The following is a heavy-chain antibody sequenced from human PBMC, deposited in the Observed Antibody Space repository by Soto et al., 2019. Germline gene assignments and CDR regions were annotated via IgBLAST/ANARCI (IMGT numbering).Heavy chain of an antibody. CDR3: ARDSTYYFDRSCSAFRAFDI. J-gene: IGHJ3*02. D-gene: IGHD3-22*01. CDR1: GGSISRDDYY. Sequence: QVQLQESGPGLVKPSQTLSLTCTVSGGSISRDDYYWSWMRQPPGKGLEWIGYTYYSGSTYYNPSLKPRLTISLDTSKNQFTLKQSSVTAADTAGYYCARDSTYYFDRSCSAFRAFDIWGQGTMVTVSS. CDR2: TYYSGST. V-gene: IGHV4-30-4*01.